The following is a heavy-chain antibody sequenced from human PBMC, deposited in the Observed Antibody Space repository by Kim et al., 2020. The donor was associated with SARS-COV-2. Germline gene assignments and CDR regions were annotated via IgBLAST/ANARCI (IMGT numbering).Heavy chain of an antibody. Sequence: SETLSLTCAVSGGSISSSNWWSWVRQPPGKGLEWIGEIYHSGSTNYNPSLKSRVTISVDKSKNQFSLKLSSVTAADTAVYYCAGLKFNCGGDCSIHYYYGMDVWGQGTTVTVSS. CDR1: GGSISSSNW. CDR2: IYHSGST. J-gene: IGHJ6*02. D-gene: IGHD2-21*01. CDR3: AGLKFNCGGDCSIHYYYGMDV. V-gene: IGHV4-4*02.